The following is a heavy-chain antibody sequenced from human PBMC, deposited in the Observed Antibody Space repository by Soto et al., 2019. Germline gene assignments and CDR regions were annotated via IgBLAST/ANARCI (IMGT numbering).Heavy chain of an antibody. CDR2: ISARGGDT. D-gene: IGHD3-10*01. CDR3: AKVPLRPYYFDY. CDR1: GSASSTYV. J-gene: IGHJ4*02. Sequence: PRGPLRLSCAACGSASSTYVMSWVRQAPGKGLEWVSSISARGGDTHYADSVKGRFTISRDTSKHTLFLQMNSLRADDTAAYEGAKVPLRPYYFDYWGPQALVPVSS. V-gene: IGHV3-23*01.